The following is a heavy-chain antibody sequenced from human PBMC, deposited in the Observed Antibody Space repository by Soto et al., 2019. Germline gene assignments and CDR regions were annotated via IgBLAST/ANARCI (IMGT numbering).Heavy chain of an antibody. D-gene: IGHD6-6*01. CDR3: ARDLTAARRPFDY. V-gene: IGHV3-33*01. Sequence: QVQLVESGGGVVQPGRSLRLSCAASGFTFSSYGMHWVRQAPGKGLEWVAVIWYDGSNKYYADSVKGRFTISRDNSKNTLYLQMNSLRAEDTAVYYCARDLTAARRPFDYWGQGTLVTVSS. CDR2: IWYDGSNK. CDR1: GFTFSSYG. J-gene: IGHJ4*02.